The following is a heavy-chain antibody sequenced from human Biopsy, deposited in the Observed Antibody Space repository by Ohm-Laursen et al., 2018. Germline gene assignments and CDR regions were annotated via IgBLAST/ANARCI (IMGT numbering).Heavy chain of an antibody. CDR2: IIPIPNVA. CDR1: GDSFTSYA. J-gene: IGHJ5*02. V-gene: IGHV1-69*01. Sequence: SSVKVSCKASGDSFTSYAIGWVRQAPGQGLEWMGGIIPIPNVATYAQKFQGRITITADESTSTAYMELSSLRSDDTAVYYCARDTLMAQHLVPGENWFDPWGQGTLVTVSS. CDR3: ARDTLMAQHLVPGENWFDP. D-gene: IGHD3-10*01.